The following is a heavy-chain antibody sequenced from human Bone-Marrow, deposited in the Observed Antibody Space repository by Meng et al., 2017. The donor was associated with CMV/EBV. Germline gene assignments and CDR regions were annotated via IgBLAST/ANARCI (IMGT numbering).Heavy chain of an antibody. CDR1: GFTFSSYA. CDR3: ANPVLRYSSSLMGFND. Sequence: GGSLRLSCAASGFTFSSYAMSWVRQAPGKGLEWVSAISGSGGSTYYADSVKGRFTISRDNSKNTLYLQMNSLRAEDTAVYYCANPVLRYSSSLMGFNDWGQGTLVTFSS. J-gene: IGHJ4*02. CDR2: ISGSGGST. V-gene: IGHV3-23*01. D-gene: IGHD6-6*01.